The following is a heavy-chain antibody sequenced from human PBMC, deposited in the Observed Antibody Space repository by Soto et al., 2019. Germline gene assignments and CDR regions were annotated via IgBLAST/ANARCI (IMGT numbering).Heavy chain of an antibody. CDR2: TYYRSKWYN. CDR1: GDSVSSSSAS. Sequence: SQTLSLTCAIPGDSVSSSSASWNWIRQSPSRGLGWLGRTYYRSKWYNDYEASVKSRITINPDTSKNQFSLQLSSVTPDHTAVYYCVRRPEQLVWFDPWGQGTLVTVPQ. D-gene: IGHD6-6*01. J-gene: IGHJ5*02. CDR3: VRRPEQLVWFDP. V-gene: IGHV6-1*01.